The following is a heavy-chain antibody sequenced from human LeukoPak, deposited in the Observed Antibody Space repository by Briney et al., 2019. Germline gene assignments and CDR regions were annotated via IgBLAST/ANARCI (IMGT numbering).Heavy chain of an antibody. CDR3: ARGLATSGNPNWFDP. V-gene: IGHV3-30*03. J-gene: IGHJ5*02. Sequence: GRSLRLSCAASGFIFRSFDMHWVRQAPGKGLEWVAVISYDGSKKYYANSVKGRVTISRDNSKNTLYLQMNSLRAEDTAVYYCARGLATSGNPNWFDPWGQGTLVTVSS. CDR1: GFIFRSFD. D-gene: IGHD4-23*01. CDR2: ISYDGSKK.